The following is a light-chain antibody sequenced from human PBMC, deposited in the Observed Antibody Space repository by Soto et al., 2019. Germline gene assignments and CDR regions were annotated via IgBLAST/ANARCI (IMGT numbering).Light chain of an antibody. CDR3: QQRSNWPPWYT. J-gene: IGKJ2*01. V-gene: IGKV3-11*01. CDR1: QSVGSY. CDR2: DAS. Sequence: TVLTQSPATLSWSPGERATLSCRASQSVGSYLAWYQQKPGQPPRLLIYDASNRATGIPARFSVSGSGTDFTLTISSLEPEDFAIYYCQQRSNWPPWYTFGQGTKLEIK.